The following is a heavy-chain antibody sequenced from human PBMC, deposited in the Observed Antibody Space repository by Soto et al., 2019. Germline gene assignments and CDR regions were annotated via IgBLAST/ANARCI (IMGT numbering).Heavy chain of an antibody. J-gene: IGHJ4*01. D-gene: IGHD5-18*01. CDR3: ASAVGGSSYAYLPAD. Sequence: EVHLLESGGGLVQPGGSLRLSCAASGFIFSSSAMTWVRQAPGKGLEWVSGLSAGGTATYYADSVKGRFTISRDNSKNTLYLQVNSLRVEDTALYYCASAVGGSSYAYLPADWGHGTLVTVSS. V-gene: IGHV3-23*01. CDR1: GFIFSSSA. CDR2: LSAGGTAT.